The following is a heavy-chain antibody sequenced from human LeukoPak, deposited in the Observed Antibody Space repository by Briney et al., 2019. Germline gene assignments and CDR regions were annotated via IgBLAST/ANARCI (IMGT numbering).Heavy chain of an antibody. V-gene: IGHV1-24*01. CDR3: ATDALIVGAPRMSGLDY. CDR1: GYTLTELS. Sequence: ASVKVSCKVSGYTLTELSIHWVRQAPGKGLEWMGGFDPEDGETIYAQKFQGRVTMTEDTSTDTAYMELNSLRSEDTAVYYCATDALIVGAPRMSGLDYWGQGTLVTVSS. J-gene: IGHJ4*02. CDR2: FDPEDGET. D-gene: IGHD1-26*01.